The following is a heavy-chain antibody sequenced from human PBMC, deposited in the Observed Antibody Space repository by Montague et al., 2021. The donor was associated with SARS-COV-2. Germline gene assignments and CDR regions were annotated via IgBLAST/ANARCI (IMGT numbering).Heavy chain of an antibody. CDR1: GDSVSSNSAT. CDR3: TSGREGNYNVMDV. Sequence: CAISGDSVSSNSATWDWVRQSPSIRPGWLGMTYYRSKWYNDYAVSVRGRVTINPDTSKNQFSLQLNSVTPEDTAIYYCTSGREGNYNVMDVWGQGTTVTVSS. CDR2: TYYRSKWYN. D-gene: IGHD1-1*01. J-gene: IGHJ6*02. V-gene: IGHV6-1*01.